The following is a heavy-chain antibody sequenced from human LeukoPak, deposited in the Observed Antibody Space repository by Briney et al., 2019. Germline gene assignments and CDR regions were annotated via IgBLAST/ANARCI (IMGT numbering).Heavy chain of an antibody. Sequence: PSETLFLTCTVSGGLISSYYWSWIRQPPGKGLEWIAHIYYSGSTNYNPSLKSRVTISVDTSKNQFSLKLSSVTAADTAVYYCARHQPIGYCSGGSCYSKALGTALDYWGQGTLVTVSS. CDR3: ARHQPIGYCSGGSCYSKALGTALDY. CDR2: IYYSGST. CDR1: GGLISSYY. D-gene: IGHD2-15*01. V-gene: IGHV4-59*08. J-gene: IGHJ4*02.